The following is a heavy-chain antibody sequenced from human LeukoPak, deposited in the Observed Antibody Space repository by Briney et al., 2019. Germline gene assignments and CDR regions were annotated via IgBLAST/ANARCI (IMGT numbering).Heavy chain of an antibody. J-gene: IGHJ4*02. CDR3: ARQSGGSYVYFDY. CDR1: GGSISSYY. V-gene: IGHV4-4*07. Sequence: SETLSLTCTVSGGSISSYYWNWIRQPAGKGLEWIGRISISGGTNYNPSLKSRVTISAEKAKNQFSLQLMSVIAAAKAADYCARQSGGSYVYFDYWGQGTLVTVSS. D-gene: IGHD2-15*01. CDR2: ISISGGT.